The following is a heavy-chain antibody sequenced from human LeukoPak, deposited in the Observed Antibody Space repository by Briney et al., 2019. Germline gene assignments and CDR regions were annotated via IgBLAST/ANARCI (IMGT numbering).Heavy chain of an antibody. CDR2: TYYRSKWYN. Sequence: SQTLSLTCVISGDSVSSNSAAWNWIRQSPSRGLEWLGRTYYRSKWYNDYAVSVKSRITINPDTSKNQFSLQLNSVTPEDTAVYYCAREEGATRGYYYGMDVWGQGTTVTVSS. J-gene: IGHJ6*02. CDR3: AREEGATRGYYYGMDV. CDR1: GDSVSSNSAA. V-gene: IGHV6-1*01. D-gene: IGHD1-26*01.